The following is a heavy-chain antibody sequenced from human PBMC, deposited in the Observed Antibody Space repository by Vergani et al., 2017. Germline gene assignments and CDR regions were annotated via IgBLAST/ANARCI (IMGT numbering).Heavy chain of an antibody. CDR2: IYHSGNT. J-gene: IGHJ4*02. CDR3: ARPLSGEYSYGYSY. D-gene: IGHD5-18*01. CDR1: GYSISSGYY. Sequence: QVQLQESGPGLVKPSETLPLTCAVSGYSISSGYYWGWIRQPPGKGLEWIGSIYHSGNTYYNPSLMSRVTISVDTSKNQFSLKLRSVTAADTAVYYCARPLSGEYSYGYSYWGQGTLVTVSS. V-gene: IGHV4-38-2*01.